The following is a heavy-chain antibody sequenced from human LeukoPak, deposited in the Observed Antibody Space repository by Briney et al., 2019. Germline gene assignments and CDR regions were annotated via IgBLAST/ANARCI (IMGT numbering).Heavy chain of an antibody. J-gene: IGHJ4*02. CDR3: AKAVAKGIAAAGEYYFDY. D-gene: IGHD6-13*01. Sequence: GRSLRLSCAASGFTFSSYGMHWVRQAPGKGLEWVAVISYDGSNKYYADSVKGRFTISRDNSKNTLYLQMNSLRAEDTAVYYCAKAVAKGIAAAGEYYFDYWGQGTLVTVPS. CDR1: GFTFSSYG. V-gene: IGHV3-30*18. CDR2: ISYDGSNK.